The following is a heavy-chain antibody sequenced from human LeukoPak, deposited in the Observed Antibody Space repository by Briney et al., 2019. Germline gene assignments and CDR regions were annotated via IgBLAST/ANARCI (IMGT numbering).Heavy chain of an antibody. Sequence: ASVKVSCKVSGYTLTELSMHWVQQAPGKGLEWMGGFDPEDGETIYAQKFQGRVTMTEDTSTDTAYMELSSLRSEDTAVYYCASRFVAKSGSYYTNDYWGQGTLVTVSS. V-gene: IGHV1-24*01. J-gene: IGHJ4*02. CDR2: FDPEDGET. CDR1: GYTLTELS. CDR3: ASRFVAKSGSYYTNDY. D-gene: IGHD1-26*01.